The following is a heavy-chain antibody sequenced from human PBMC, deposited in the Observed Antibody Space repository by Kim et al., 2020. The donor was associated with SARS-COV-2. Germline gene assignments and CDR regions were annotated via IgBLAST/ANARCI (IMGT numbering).Heavy chain of an antibody. CDR1: GGSISSGGYY. J-gene: IGHJ3*02. D-gene: IGHD5-12*01. Sequence: SETLSLTCTVSGGSISSGGYYWSWILQHPGKGLEWIGYIYYSRSTYYNPSLKSRVTISVDTSKNQFSLKLSSVTAADTAVYYFARAKAPRYSGYDDAFDIWGQGTMVTVSS. V-gene: IGHV4-31*03. CDR3: ARAKAPRYSGYDDAFDI. CDR2: IYYSRST.